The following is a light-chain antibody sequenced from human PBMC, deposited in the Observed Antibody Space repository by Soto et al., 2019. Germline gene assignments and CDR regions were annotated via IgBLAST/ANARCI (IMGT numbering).Light chain of an antibody. CDR1: SSDVGGYNS. V-gene: IGLV2-8*01. CDR2: EVN. CDR3: NSHAGSNNLWV. Sequence: QSALTQPPSASGSPGQSVTISCTGTSSDVGGYNSVSWYQQHPGKAPKLMIYEVNKRPSGVPDRFSGSKSGNTASLTVSGLQAEDEAAYYCNSHAGSNNLWVFGGGTKLTVL. J-gene: IGLJ3*02.